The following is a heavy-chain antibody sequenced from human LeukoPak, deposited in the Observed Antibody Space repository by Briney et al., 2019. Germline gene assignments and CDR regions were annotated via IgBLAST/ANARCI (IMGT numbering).Heavy chain of an antibody. Sequence: ASVKVSCKASGYTFTGYYMHWVRQAPGQGLEWMGWINPNSGGTNYAQKFQGRVTMTRDTSISTAYVELSRLRSDDTAVYYCARVASSGWYSHFDYWGQGTLVTVSS. CDR2: INPNSGGT. D-gene: IGHD6-19*01. V-gene: IGHV1-2*02. CDR3: ARVASSGWYSHFDY. J-gene: IGHJ4*02. CDR1: GYTFTGYY.